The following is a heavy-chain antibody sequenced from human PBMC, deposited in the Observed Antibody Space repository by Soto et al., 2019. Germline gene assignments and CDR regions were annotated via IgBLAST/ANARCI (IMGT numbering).Heavy chain of an antibody. CDR2: FDPEDGET. V-gene: IGHV1-24*01. CDR1: GYTLTDLS. J-gene: IGHJ5*02. Sequence: ASVKVSCKVSGYTLTDLSIHWVRQAPGKGLEWMGGFDPEDGETIYAQKFQGRVTMTEDTSTDTAYMELSSLRSEDTAVYYCATRWPPGWWFDPWGQGTLVTVSS. CDR3: ATRWPPGWWFDP. D-gene: IGHD2-15*01.